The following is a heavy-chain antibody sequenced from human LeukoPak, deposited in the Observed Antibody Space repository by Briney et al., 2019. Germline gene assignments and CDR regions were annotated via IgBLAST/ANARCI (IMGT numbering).Heavy chain of an antibody. CDR1: GFTFSSYA. J-gene: IGHJ4*02. CDR2: ISYDGSNK. D-gene: IGHD6-19*01. V-gene: IGHV3-30-3*01. CDR3: ARDLREYSSGFYFDY. Sequence: GGSLRLSCAASGFTFSSYAMHWVRQAPGKGLEWVAVISYDGSNKYYADSVKGRFTISRDNSKNTLYLQMNSLRAEDTAVYYCARDLREYSSGFYFDYWGQGTLVTVSS.